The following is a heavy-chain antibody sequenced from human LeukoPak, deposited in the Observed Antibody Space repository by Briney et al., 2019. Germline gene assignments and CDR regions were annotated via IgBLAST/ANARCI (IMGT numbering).Heavy chain of an antibody. J-gene: IGHJ4*02. V-gene: IGHV4-34*01. CDR2: INHSGST. CDR1: GGSFSGYY. Sequence: PSETASLTCAVYGGSFSGYYWSWIRQPPGKGLEWIGEINHSGSTNYNPSLKSRVTISVDTSKNQFSLKLSSVTAADTAVYYCARHQLQRYYFDYWGQGTLVTVSS. D-gene: IGHD1-1*01. CDR3: ARHQLQRYYFDY.